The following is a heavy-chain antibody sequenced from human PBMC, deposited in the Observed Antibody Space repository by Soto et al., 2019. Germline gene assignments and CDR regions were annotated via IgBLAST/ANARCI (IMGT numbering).Heavy chain of an antibody. V-gene: IGHV3-33*08. CDR1: GFGFNGYD. CDR2: IWYDGSNK. CDR3: ARDQRFLEWLSYYYYGTDV. Sequence: PGGSLRLSCAASGFGFNGYDMHWVRQAPGKNLEWVAVIWYDGSNKYYADSVKGRFTISRDNSKNTLYLQMNSLRAEDTAVYYCARDQRFLEWLSYYYYGTDVWGQGTTVTVSS. D-gene: IGHD3-3*01. J-gene: IGHJ6*02.